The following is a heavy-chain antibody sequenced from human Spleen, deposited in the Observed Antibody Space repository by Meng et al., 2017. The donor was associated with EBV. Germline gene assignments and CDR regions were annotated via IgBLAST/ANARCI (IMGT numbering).Heavy chain of an antibody. V-gene: IGHV4-4*03. CDR2: IYHSGRT. CDR1: VGSISSINL. CDR3: ARDSTMPENWFDP. D-gene: IGHD5-18*01. J-gene: IGHJ5*02. Sequence: GHLRQAGPGLVSAPRIRSLTCAVSVGSISSINLGSWVLQPPGKGREWIGEIYHSGRTNYNPSPKSRVTISVDKSKNQFSLKLGSVTAADTAVYYCARDSTMPENWFDPWGQGTLVTVSS.